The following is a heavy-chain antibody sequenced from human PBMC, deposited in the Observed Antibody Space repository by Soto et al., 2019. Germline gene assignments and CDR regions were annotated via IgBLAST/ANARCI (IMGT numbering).Heavy chain of an antibody. J-gene: IGHJ5*02. D-gene: IGHD3-3*01. V-gene: IGHV1-18*01. Sequence: QVQLVQSGAEVKKPGASVKVSCKASGYTFSTYGFSWVRQAPGQGLEWRGWIGAHNYDTTYAQNFQGRVTMTTDTSTTPSYMELRSLTSDDTAVYFCVRDWRGAEGFEPWGQGPRVTVSS. CDR3: VRDWRGAEGFEP. CDR2: IGAHNYDT. CDR1: GYTFSTYG.